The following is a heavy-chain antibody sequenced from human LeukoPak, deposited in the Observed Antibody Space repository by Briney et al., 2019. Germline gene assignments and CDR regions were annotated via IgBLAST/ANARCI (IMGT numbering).Heavy chain of an antibody. CDR2: IYTSGST. Sequence: PSETLSLTCTVSGGSLSSYYRSWIRQPAGKGLEWIGRIYTSGSTNYNPSLKSRVTMSVDTSKNQFSLKLSPVTAADTAVYYCARSRYFDWLLPLRGAGGFDYWGQGTLVTVSS. CDR3: ARSRYFDWLLPLRGAGGFDY. D-gene: IGHD3-9*01. CDR1: GGSLSSYY. V-gene: IGHV4-4*07. J-gene: IGHJ4*02.